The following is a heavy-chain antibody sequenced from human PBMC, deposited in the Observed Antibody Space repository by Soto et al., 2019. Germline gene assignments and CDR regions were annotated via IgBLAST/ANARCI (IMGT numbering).Heavy chain of an antibody. CDR1: GFTFSSYS. D-gene: IGHD3-3*01. CDR3: ARDYDFWTNGQYYFYMDV. Sequence: GGSLRLSCAASGFTFSSYSMNWVRQAPGKGLEWVSYISRTSNTIYYADSVKVRFTISRDNAKNSLYLQMNSLRAEDTAVYYCARDYDFWTNGQYYFYMDVWGKGTTVTVSS. V-gene: IGHV3-48*01. J-gene: IGHJ6*03. CDR2: ISRTSNTI.